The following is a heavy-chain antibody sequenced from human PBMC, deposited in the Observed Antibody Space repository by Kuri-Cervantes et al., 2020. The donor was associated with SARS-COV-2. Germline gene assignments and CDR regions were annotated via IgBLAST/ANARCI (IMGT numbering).Heavy chain of an antibody. D-gene: IGHD3-3*01. V-gene: IGHV3-74*01. J-gene: IGHJ3*02. CDR2: INSDGSST. CDR1: GFTFSSYW. CDR3: ARASLDLTIFGVAYDAFDI. Sequence: GGSLRLSCAASGFTFSSYWMHWVRQAPGKGLVWVSRINSDGSSTSYADSVKGRFTISRDNAKNTLYLQMNSLRAEDTAVYYCARASLDLTIFGVAYDAFDICGQETRGTVSS.